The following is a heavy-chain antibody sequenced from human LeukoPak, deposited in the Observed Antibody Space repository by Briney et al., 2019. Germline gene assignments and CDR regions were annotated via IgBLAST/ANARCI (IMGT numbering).Heavy chain of an antibody. J-gene: IGHJ5*02. Sequence: ASVKVSCKASGYTFTGYYMHWVRQAPGQGLEWMGIINPNGGSTNYAQKFQGRVTMTSDTSTSTVYMELSSLRSEDTAVYYCATGITIFNWFDPWGQGTLVAVSS. CDR3: ATGITIFNWFDP. CDR2: INPNGGST. CDR1: GYTFTGYY. D-gene: IGHD3-3*01. V-gene: IGHV1-46*01.